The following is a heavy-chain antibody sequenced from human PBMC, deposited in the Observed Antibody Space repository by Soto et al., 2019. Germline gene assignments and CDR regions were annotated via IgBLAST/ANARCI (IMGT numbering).Heavy chain of an antibody. CDR1: GFTFSTFD. CDR3: ARGRSFSYDSTPPPMFDP. CDR2: IGTLSDT. Sequence: GGSLRLSCAGSGFTFSTFDIHWVRQSPGKGLEWVSGIGTLSDTFYAASVQGRFTISRQNAKNSVYLQMNSLRAGDTAFYYCARGRSFSYDSTPPPMFDPWGQGTLVTVSS. V-gene: IGHV3-13*01. J-gene: IGHJ5*02. D-gene: IGHD3-10*01.